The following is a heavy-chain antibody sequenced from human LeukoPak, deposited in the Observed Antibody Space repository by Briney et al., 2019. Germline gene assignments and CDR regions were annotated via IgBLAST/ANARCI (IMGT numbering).Heavy chain of an antibody. CDR3: VRVRVIAAALFYFDY. V-gene: IGHV4-4*02. D-gene: IGHD6-13*01. J-gene: IGHJ4*02. CDR1: GGSISSSNW. CDR2: IYHSGST. Sequence: NPSETLSLTCAVSGGSISSSNWWSWVRQPPGKGLEWIGEIYHSGSTNYNPSLKSRVTISVDKSKNQFSLKLSSVTAADTAVYYCVRVRVIAAALFYFDYWGQGTLVTVSS.